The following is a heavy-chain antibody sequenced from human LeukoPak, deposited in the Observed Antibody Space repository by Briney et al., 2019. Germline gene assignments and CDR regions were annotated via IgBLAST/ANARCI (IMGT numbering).Heavy chain of an antibody. CDR3: ARDPYNWNDGPRPAHNWFDP. CDR1: GGTFSSYA. D-gene: IGHD1-20*01. Sequence: GASVNVSCKASGGTFSSYAISWVRQAPGQGLEWMGGIIPIFGTANYAQKFQGRVTITADESTSTAYMELSSLRSEDTAVYYCARDPYNWNDGPRPAHNWFDPWGQGTLVTVSS. J-gene: IGHJ5*02. CDR2: IIPIFGTA. V-gene: IGHV1-69*13.